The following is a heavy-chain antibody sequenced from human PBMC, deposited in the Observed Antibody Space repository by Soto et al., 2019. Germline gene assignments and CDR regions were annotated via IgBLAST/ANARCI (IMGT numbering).Heavy chain of an antibody. CDR2: IYYSGST. V-gene: IGHV4-61*01. CDR3: ARVFNEQQLVMGYYYSGMDV. CDR1: GGSVSSGSYY. J-gene: IGHJ6*01. D-gene: IGHD6-13*01. Sequence: SETLSLTCTVSGGSVSSGSYYWSWIRQPPGKGLEWIRYIYYSGSTNYIPSLKSRVTISVDTYKNQFSLKLSSVTAADTAVYYCARVFNEQQLVMGYYYSGMDVWGQGTTVTDS.